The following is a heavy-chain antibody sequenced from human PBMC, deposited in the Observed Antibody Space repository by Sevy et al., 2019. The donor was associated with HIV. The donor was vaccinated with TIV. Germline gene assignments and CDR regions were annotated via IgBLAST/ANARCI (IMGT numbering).Heavy chain of an antibody. CDR2: IGTAGDP. V-gene: IGHV3-13*05. Sequence: GGSLRLSCAASGFTFSSYDMHWVRQATGKGLEWVSAIGTAGDPYYPGSVKGRFTISRENAKNSLYLQMNSLRAGDTAVYYCARDQREKYYYDSSGYFYYYYYMDVWGKGTTVTVSS. CDR1: GFTFSSYD. J-gene: IGHJ6*03. D-gene: IGHD3-22*01. CDR3: ARDQREKYYYDSSGYFYYYYYMDV.